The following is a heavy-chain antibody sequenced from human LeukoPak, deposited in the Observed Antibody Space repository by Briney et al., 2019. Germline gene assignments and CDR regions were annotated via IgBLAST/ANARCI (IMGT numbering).Heavy chain of an antibody. CDR3: AREGELYSSSWYYFDY. J-gene: IGHJ4*02. V-gene: IGHV3-7*03. CDR1: GFTLSSYW. CDR2: IKQDGSEK. D-gene: IGHD6-13*01. Sequence: GGSLRLSCAASGFTLSSYWMSWVRQAPGKGLEWVANIKQDGSEKYYVDSVKGRFTISRDNAKNSLYLQMNSLRAEDTAVYYCAREGELYSSSWYYFDYWGQGTLVTVSS.